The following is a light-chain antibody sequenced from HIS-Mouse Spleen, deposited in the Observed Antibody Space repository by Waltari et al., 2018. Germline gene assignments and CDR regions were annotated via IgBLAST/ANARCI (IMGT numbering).Light chain of an antibody. V-gene: IGLV6-57*02. CDR3: QSYDSSNVV. CDR2: EDN. Sequence: NFMLTQPHSVSESPGKTVTLSCTVSSGRIASNNVQWYQQRPGSAPTTVIYEDNQRPSGVPDRFSGSIDSSSNSASLTISGLKTEDEADYYCQSYDSSNVVFGGGTKLTVL. J-gene: IGLJ2*01. CDR1: SGRIASNN.